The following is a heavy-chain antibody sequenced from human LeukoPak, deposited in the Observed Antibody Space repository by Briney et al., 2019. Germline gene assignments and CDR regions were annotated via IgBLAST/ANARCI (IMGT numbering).Heavy chain of an antibody. CDR3: ARVQTKLGRRRWEYYYGMDV. V-gene: IGHV3-23*01. Sequence: GESLRLSCAASGFTFSSYAMSWVRQPPGKGLEWISAISGSGGSTYYADSEKGRFTISRDNSKNTLYLQMNSLRAEDTAVYYCARVQTKLGRRRWEYYYGMDVWGKGTTVTVSS. CDR2: ISGSGGST. D-gene: IGHD1-1*01. CDR1: GFTFSSYA. J-gene: IGHJ6*04.